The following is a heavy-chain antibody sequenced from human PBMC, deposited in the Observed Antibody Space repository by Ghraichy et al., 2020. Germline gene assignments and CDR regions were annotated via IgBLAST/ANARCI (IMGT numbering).Heavy chain of an antibody. J-gene: IGHJ6*04. D-gene: IGHD2-8*02. CDR2: VGVNGFDT. CDR3: AKESGYCTGGDCYATHQFYYGMDV. Sequence: GESLNISCAASGFTFNNYAMSWVRQAPGKGLEWVSGVGVNGFDTHYGDPVRGRFIISRDNSKNTLYLQMNSLRVDDTAVYYCAKESGYCTGGDCYATHQFYYGMDVWGKGTTVTVSS. V-gene: IGHV3-23*01. CDR1: GFTFNNYA.